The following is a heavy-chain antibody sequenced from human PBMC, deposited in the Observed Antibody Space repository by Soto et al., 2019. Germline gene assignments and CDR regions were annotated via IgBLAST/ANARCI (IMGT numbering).Heavy chain of an antibody. Sequence: KSGGSLRLSCATSGFTFSDYYMSWIRQAPGKGLEFVSYISPKGTYRTYADSVKGRFTTSRDNAKNSLYLQVNSLRAEDTAVYYCSRGGGGGLFDLWGQGTLVTVSS. J-gene: IGHJ5*02. D-gene: IGHD2-21*01. CDR1: GFTFSDYY. CDR3: SRGGGGGLFDL. V-gene: IGHV3-11*06. CDR2: ISPKGTYR.